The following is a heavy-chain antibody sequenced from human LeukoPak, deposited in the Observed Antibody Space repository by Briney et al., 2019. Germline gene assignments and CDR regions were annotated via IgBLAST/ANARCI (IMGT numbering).Heavy chain of an antibody. Sequence: SETLSLTCAVYGGSFSGYYWSWIRQPPGKGLEWIGEINHSGSTNYNPSLKGRVTISVDTSKNQFSLKLSSVTAADTAVYYCARGRRGSGYYYADYWGRGTLVTVSS. CDR3: ARGRRGSGYYYADY. D-gene: IGHD3-22*01. CDR2: INHSGST. CDR1: GGSFSGYY. V-gene: IGHV4-34*01. J-gene: IGHJ4*02.